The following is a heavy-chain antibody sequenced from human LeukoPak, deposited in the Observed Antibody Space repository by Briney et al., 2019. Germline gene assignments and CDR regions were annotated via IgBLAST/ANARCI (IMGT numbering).Heavy chain of an antibody. CDR1: GFTFRSYA. J-gene: IGHJ4*02. D-gene: IGHD3-22*01. Sequence: GGSLRLSCAASGFTFRSYAMTWVRQAPGKGLEWVSVISGSGGSTYYADSVEGRFTISRDNSKNTLYLQMNSLRAEDTAVYYCAKRGYDSSGYYGYLDYWGQGILVTVSS. CDR3: AKRGYDSSGYYGYLDY. V-gene: IGHV3-23*01. CDR2: ISGSGGST.